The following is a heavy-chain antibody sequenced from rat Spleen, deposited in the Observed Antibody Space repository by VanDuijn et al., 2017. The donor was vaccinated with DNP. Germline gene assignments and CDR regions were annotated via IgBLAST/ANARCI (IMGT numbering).Heavy chain of an antibody. J-gene: IGHJ2*01. CDR2: VRTSDGKT. V-gene: IGHV5-25*01. CDR1: GFTFSNYN. Sequence: EVQLVESGGGLVQPGRSLKLSCVASGFTFSNYNMAWVRQAPKKGLEWVATVRTSDGKTYYPDSVKGRFTLSRDNAKSSLYLQMNSLKSEDTATYYCVRPDYWGQGVMVTVSS. CDR3: VRPDY.